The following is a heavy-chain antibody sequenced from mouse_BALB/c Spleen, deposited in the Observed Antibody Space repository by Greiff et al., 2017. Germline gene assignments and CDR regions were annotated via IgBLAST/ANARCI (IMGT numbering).Heavy chain of an antibody. Sequence: EVKLQESGAELVRSGASVKLSCTASGFNIKDYYMHWVKQRPEQGLEWIGWIDPENGDTEYAPKFQGKATMTADTSSNTAYLQLSSLTSEDTAVYYCNGASTMILAYWGQGTLVTVSA. CDR2: IDPENGDT. CDR3: NGASTMILAY. D-gene: IGHD2-4*01. J-gene: IGHJ3*01. V-gene: IGHV14-4*02. CDR1: GFNIKDYY.